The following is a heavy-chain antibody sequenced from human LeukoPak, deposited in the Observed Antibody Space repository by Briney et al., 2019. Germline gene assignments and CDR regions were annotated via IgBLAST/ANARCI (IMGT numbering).Heavy chain of an antibody. CDR2: IYYSGST. CDR1: GGSISSHY. Sequence: SETLSLTCTVSGGSISSHYWSWIRQPPGKGLEWIGYIYYSGSTKYNPSLKSRVTISVDTSKNQFSPKLSSVTAADTAVYYCARVRVNMYYYYMDVWAKGTTVTVSS. D-gene: IGHD1/OR15-1a*01. J-gene: IGHJ6*03. V-gene: IGHV4-59*11. CDR3: ARVRVNMYYYYMDV.